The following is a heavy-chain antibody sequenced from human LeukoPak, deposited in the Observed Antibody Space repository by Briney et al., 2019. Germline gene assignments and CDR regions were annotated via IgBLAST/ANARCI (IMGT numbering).Heavy chain of an antibody. Sequence: PGGSLRLSCAASGFAFSNYAMSWVRQAPGKGLEWVSSLSGGGDSRYYADSVMGRFTISGDNSKNTLYLQMNSLRAEDTAVYYCAKAVRSMVTGGGYFDSWGQGTLVTVSS. J-gene: IGHJ4*02. CDR3: AKAVRSMVTGGGYFDS. V-gene: IGHV3-23*01. CDR2: LSGGGDSR. D-gene: IGHD3-10*01. CDR1: GFAFSNYA.